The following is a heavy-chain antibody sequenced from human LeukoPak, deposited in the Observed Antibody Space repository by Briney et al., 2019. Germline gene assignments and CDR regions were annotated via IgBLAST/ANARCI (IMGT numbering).Heavy chain of an antibody. D-gene: IGHD3-3*01. CDR2: IKKDGSET. Sequence: GGSLRLSCVAYGLTFNTYWMNWVRQAPGKGPEWVANIKKDGSETYYVESVKGRFTISRDNAKNSVYLQMNSLRVEDTAVYYCMAGVGWQSDYWGQGTLVTVSS. CDR1: GLTFNTYW. V-gene: IGHV3-7*01. CDR3: MAGVGWQSDY. J-gene: IGHJ4*02.